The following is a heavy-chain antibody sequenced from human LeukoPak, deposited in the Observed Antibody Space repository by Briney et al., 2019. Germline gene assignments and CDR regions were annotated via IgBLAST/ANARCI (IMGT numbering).Heavy chain of an antibody. V-gene: IGHV3-30-3*01. D-gene: IGHD1-26*01. CDR1: GFTFSSYA. CDR2: ISYYGNYK. J-gene: IGHJ4*02. CDR3: ARVLGAGYGATNLDH. Sequence: GGCLRHSCAASGFTFSSYAIHWGRQAPGKGLEWVSVISYYGNYKYYADSVTGRFTVSRDDSQSMLFLRMNSLRPEATAVYYCARVLGAGYGATNLDHGGQGTLVTVSS.